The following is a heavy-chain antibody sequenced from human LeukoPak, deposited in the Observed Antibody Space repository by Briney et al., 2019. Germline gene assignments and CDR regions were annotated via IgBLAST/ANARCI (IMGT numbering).Heavy chain of an antibody. V-gene: IGHV4-59*12. CDR1: GGSISSYY. D-gene: IGHD3-3*01. Sequence: SETLSLTCTVSGGSISSYYWSWIRQPPGKGLEWIGYIYYSGSTYYNPSLKSRVTISVDTSKNQFSLKLSSVTAADTAVYYCARDRGYYDDYWGQGTLVTVSS. CDR3: ARDRGYYDDY. CDR2: IYYSGST. J-gene: IGHJ4*02.